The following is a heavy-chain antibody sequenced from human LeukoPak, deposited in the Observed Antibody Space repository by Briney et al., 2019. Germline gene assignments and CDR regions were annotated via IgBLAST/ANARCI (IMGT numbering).Heavy chain of an antibody. V-gene: IGHV3-7*01. D-gene: IGHD3-3*01. CDR1: GFTFSRYW. CDR3: ASARFCDY. Sequence: GGSLRLSCAASGFTFSRYWMNWVRQTPGKGLEWVANIKEDGSEKNYVDSVKGRFTISRDNTKNSLYLQMNSLTAEDTAVYYCASARFCDYWGQGTLVTVSP. CDR2: IKEDGSEK. J-gene: IGHJ4*02.